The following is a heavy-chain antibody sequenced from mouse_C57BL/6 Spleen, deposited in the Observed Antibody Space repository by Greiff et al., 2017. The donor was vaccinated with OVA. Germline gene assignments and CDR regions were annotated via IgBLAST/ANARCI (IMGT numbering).Heavy chain of an antibody. Sequence: VKLVESGPELVKPGASVKLSCKASGYTFTSYDINWVKPRPGQGLEWIGWIYPRDGSTKYNEKFKGKATLTVDTSSSTAYMELHSLTSEDSAVYCCARRVLGYFDYWGQGTTLTVSS. V-gene: IGHV1-85*01. D-gene: IGHD4-1*01. CDR3: ARRVLGYFDY. CDR2: IYPRDGST. J-gene: IGHJ2*01. CDR1: GYTFTSYD.